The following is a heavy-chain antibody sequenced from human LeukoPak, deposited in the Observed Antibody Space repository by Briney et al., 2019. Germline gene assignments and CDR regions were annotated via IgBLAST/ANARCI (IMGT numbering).Heavy chain of an antibody. CDR2: ISSSSSTI. CDR1: GFTFSSYS. CDR3: ARVGLLVVVPYFDY. D-gene: IGHD2-2*01. J-gene: IGHJ4*02. Sequence: GGSLRLSCAASGFTFSSYSMNWVRQAPGKGLEWVSYISSSSSTIYYADSVKGRFTISRDNAKNSLYLQMNSLRAEDTAVYYCARVGLLVVVPYFDYWGQGTLVTVSS. V-gene: IGHV3-48*01.